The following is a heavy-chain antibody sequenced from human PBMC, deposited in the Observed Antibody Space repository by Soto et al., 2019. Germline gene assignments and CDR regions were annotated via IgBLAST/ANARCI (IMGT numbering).Heavy chain of an antibody. Sequence: NPSETLSLTCTVSGGSISSGGYYWSWIRQHPGKGLEWIGYIYYSGSTYYNPSLKSRVTISVDTSKNQFSLKLSSVTAADTAVYYCARETMEGYCSSTSCLAFDYWGQGTLVTVSS. V-gene: IGHV4-31*03. J-gene: IGHJ4*02. D-gene: IGHD2-2*01. CDR1: GGSISSGGYY. CDR3: ARETMEGYCSSTSCLAFDY. CDR2: IYYSGST.